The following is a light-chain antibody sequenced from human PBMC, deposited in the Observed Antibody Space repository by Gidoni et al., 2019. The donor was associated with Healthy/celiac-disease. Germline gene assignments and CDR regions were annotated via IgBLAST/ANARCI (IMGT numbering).Light chain of an antibody. J-gene: IGKJ4*01. CDR2: DAS. V-gene: IGKV3D-11*01. CDR1: QGVSSY. CDR3: QQRSNWHPGLT. Sequence: EIVLTQSPATLSLSPGERATLSCRASQGVSSYLAWYQQKPGQAPRLPIYDASNRATGIPARFSGSGPGTDVTLTISSLEPEDFAVYYCQQRSNWHPGLTFGGGTKVEIK.